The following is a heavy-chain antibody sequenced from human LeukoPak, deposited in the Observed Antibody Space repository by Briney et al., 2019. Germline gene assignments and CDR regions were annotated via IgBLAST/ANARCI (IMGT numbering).Heavy chain of an antibody. CDR3: TRTALDY. V-gene: IGHV3-49*04. CDR2: IRSKAYGGTT. J-gene: IGHJ4*02. Sequence: GGSLRLSCAASGFTFSSYWMSWVRQTPGKGLEWVGFIRSKAYGGTTEYAASVKGRFTISRDDSKSIAYLQMNSLKTEDTAVYYCTRTALDYWGQGNLVTVSS. CDR1: GFTFSSYW. D-gene: IGHD5-18*01.